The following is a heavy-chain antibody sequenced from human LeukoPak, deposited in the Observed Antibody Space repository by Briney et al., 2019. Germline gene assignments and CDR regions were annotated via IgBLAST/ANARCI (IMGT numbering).Heavy chain of an antibody. CDR1: GGTFSSYA. V-gene: IGHV1-69*13. CDR3: ARDSMGRAAAGTGDY. CDR2: IIPIFGTA. D-gene: IGHD6-13*01. J-gene: IGHJ4*02. Sequence: SVKVSCKASGGTFSSYAISWVRQAPGQGLEWMGGIIPIFGTANYAQKFQGRVTITADESTSTAYMELSSLRSEDTAVYYCARDSMGRAAAGTGDYWGQGTLVTVSS.